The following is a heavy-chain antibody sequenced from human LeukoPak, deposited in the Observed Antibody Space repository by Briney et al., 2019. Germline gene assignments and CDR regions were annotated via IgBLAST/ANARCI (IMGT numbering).Heavy chain of an antibody. D-gene: IGHD2-2*01. CDR3: ANAPDQVDY. CDR1: GFTFSSYA. Sequence: PGGSLRLSCAASGFTFSSYAMSGVRQAPGKGLEWVSAISGSGGSTYYADSVKGRFTISRDNSKNTPYLQMNSLRAEDTAVYYCANAPDQVDYWGQGTLVTVSS. J-gene: IGHJ4*02. V-gene: IGHV3-23*01. CDR2: ISGSGGST.